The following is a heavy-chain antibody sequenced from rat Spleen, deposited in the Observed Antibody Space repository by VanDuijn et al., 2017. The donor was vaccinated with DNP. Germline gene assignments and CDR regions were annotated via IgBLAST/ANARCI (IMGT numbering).Heavy chain of an antibody. CDR1: GFTFSNYW. D-gene: IGHD4-3*01. CDR3: ARYNSGYGVFAY. J-gene: IGHJ3*01. V-gene: IGHV5-31*01. CDR2: ITSSGGNI. Sequence: EVQLVESGGDLVQPGRSLKLSCVASGFTFSNYWMAWIRQVPGKGLEWVASITSSGGNIYYPDSVKGRFTISRDNAKDTLYLQMTSLRSEDTATYYCARYNSGYGVFAYWGQGTLVTVSS.